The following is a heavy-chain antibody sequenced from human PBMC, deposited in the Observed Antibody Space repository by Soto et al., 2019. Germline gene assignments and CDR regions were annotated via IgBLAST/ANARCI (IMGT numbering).Heavy chain of an antibody. J-gene: IGHJ4*02. CDR1: GFTFSSYA. CDR2: ISGSGGST. CDR3: ARRGSGSYYAY. V-gene: IGHV3-23*01. Sequence: EVQLLESGGGLVQPGGSLRLSCAASGFTFSSYAMRWVRQAPGKGLEWVSAISGSGGSTYYADSVKGRFTISRDNSKNTRYLQMNSLRAEDTAVYYGARRGSGSYYAYWGQGTLVTVSS. D-gene: IGHD1-26*01.